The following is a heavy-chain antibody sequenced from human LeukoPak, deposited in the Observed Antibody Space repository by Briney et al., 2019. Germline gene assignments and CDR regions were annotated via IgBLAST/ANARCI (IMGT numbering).Heavy chain of an antibody. D-gene: IGHD6-13*01. Sequence: SGTLSLTCAVSGGSISSSNWWSWVRQPPGKGLEWIGEIYHSGSTNYNPSLKSRVTISVDKSKNQFSLKLSSVTAADTAVYYCARLPIIAAAGRSYFDYWGQGTLVTVSS. CDR1: GGSISSSNW. V-gene: IGHV4-4*02. CDR3: ARLPIIAAAGRSYFDY. CDR2: IYHSGST. J-gene: IGHJ4*02.